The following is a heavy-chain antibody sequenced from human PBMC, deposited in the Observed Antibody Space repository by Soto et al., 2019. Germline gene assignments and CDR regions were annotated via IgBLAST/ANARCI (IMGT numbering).Heavy chain of an antibody. V-gene: IGHV3-23*01. D-gene: IGHD6-19*01. CDR1: GFTFSSYA. CDR2: ISGSGGST. CDR3: AKDSSGWYRSSTSH. J-gene: IGHJ1*01. Sequence: GGSLRLSCAASGFTFSSYAMSWVRQAPGKGLEWVSAISGSGGSTYYADSVKGRFTISRDNSKNTLYLQMNSLRAEDTAVYYCAKDSSGWYRSSTSHWGQGTLVTVSS.